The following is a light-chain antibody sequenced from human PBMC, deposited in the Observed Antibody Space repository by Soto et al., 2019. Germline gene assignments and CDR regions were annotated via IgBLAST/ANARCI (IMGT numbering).Light chain of an antibody. CDR1: RSNIGSNT. J-gene: IGLJ3*02. CDR2: SND. CDR3: AAWDDSLNGPV. Sequence: QSVLTQPPSVSGTPGQRVTISCSGSRSNIGSNTVSWYQQLPGTAPKLLIYSNDQRPSGVPDRFSDSKSATSDSLVISGLQSEDEADYYCAAWDDSLNGPVFGGGTKLTVL. V-gene: IGLV1-44*01.